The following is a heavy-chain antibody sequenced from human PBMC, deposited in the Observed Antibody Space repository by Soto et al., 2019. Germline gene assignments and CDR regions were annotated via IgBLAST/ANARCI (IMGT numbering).Heavy chain of an antibody. CDR1: GGSISSGGYS. V-gene: IGHV4-30-2*01. CDR3: ARGVTTVTTFDY. J-gene: IGHJ4*02. D-gene: IGHD4-17*01. CDR2: IYHSGST. Sequence: QLQLQESGSGLVKPSQTLSLTCAVSGGSISSGGYSCNWIRQPPGKGLEWIGYIYHSGSTYYNPSLKRRITISVDRSKNQFSLKLSSVTAADTAVYYCARGVTTVTTFDYWGQGTLVTVSS.